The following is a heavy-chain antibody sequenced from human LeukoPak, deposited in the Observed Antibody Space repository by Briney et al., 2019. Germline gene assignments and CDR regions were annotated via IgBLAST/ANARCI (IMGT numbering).Heavy chain of an antibody. Sequence: GGSLRLSCAASGFTFSSYAMSWVRQAPGEGLEWVSSISSSSSYIYYADSVKGRFTISRDNAKNSLYLQMNSLRAEDTAVYYCARDLIDQNWFDPWGQGTLVTVSS. CDR2: ISSSSSYI. CDR3: ARDLIDQNWFDP. CDR1: GFTFSSYA. V-gene: IGHV3-21*01. D-gene: IGHD2-8*01. J-gene: IGHJ5*02.